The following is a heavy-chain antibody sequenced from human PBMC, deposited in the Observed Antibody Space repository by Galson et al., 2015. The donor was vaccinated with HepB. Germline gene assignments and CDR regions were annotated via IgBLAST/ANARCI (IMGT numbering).Heavy chain of an antibody. CDR1: GGTFSSYA. CDR2: IIPIFGTA. D-gene: IGHD3-3*01. V-gene: IGHV1-69*13. CDR3: ARSEATIFGVVITGAPPYYYGMDV. Sequence: SVKVSCKASGGTFSSYAISWVRQAPGQGLEWMGGIIPIFGTANYAQKFQGRVTITADESTSTAYMELSSLRSEDTAVYYCARSEATIFGVVITGAPPYYYGMDVWGQGTTVTVSS. J-gene: IGHJ6*02.